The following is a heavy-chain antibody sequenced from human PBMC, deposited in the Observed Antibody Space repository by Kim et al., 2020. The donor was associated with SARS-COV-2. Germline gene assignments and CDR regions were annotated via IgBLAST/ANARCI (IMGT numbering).Heavy chain of an antibody. D-gene: IGHD3-22*01. Sequence: SETLSLTCTVSGGSISSGGYYWSWIRQHPGKGLEWIGYIYYSGSTYYNPSLKSRVTITVDTSKNQFSLKLSSVTAADTAVYYCAREYYYDSSGYCFDYWGKGTLVTVSS. V-gene: IGHV4-31*03. CDR1: GGSISSGGYY. CDR3: AREYYYDSSGYCFDY. J-gene: IGHJ4*02. CDR2: IYYSGST.